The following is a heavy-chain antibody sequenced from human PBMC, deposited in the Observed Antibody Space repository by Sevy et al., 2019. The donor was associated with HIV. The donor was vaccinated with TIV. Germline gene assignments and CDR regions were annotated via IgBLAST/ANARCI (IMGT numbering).Heavy chain of an antibody. CDR2: ISSSGSII. CDR1: GFTFSDYY. CDR3: ARDLRGGRPVGYFQH. D-gene: IGHD3-16*01. V-gene: IGHV3-11*01. Sequence: GGSLRLSCAASGFTFSDYYMSWIRQAPGKGLEWVSYISSSGSIIYYADSVKGRFTISRDNAKNSLYLQMNSLRVEDTAVYYCARDLRGGRPVGYFQHWGQGTLVTVSS. J-gene: IGHJ1*01.